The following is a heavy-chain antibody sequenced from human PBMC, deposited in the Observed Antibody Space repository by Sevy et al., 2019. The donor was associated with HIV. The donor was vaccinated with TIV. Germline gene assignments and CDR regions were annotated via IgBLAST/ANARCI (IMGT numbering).Heavy chain of an antibody. D-gene: IGHD4-17*01. V-gene: IGHV1-2*02. CDR3: ARLTTQPTSDLYGMDV. Sequence: ASVKVSCKASGYIFTDYYIHWVRQAPGQGLEWMAWINSDSGVTNYAQKFQGEVTVTRDTSLSTAYLELTRLKSNDTAIYYCARLTTQPTSDLYGMDVWGQGTTVTVSS. CDR2: INSDSGVT. J-gene: IGHJ6*02. CDR1: GYIFTDYY.